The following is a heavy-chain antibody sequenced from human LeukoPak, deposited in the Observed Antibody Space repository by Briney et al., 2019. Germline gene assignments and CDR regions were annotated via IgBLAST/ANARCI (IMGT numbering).Heavy chain of an antibody. CDR3: ARDTAVTTEIGPYYFDY. D-gene: IGHD4-17*01. CDR1: GYTFTSYY. Sequence: ASVKVSCKASGYTFTSYYMHWVRQAPGQGLEWMGIINPSGGSTSYAQKFQGRVTMTRVTPTSRGYTELSSLRSEDTAVYYCARDTAVTTEIGPYYFDYGGQGTLVTVSS. V-gene: IGHV1-46*01. CDR2: INPSGGST. J-gene: IGHJ4*02.